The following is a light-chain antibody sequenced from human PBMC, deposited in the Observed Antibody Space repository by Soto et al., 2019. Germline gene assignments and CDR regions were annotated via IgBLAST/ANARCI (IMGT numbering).Light chain of an antibody. CDR1: QSVSGN. CDR2: GAS. V-gene: IGKV3-15*01. Sequence: EIVMTQSPATLSVSPGERATLSCRASQSVSGNLAWYQQKPGQAPRLLIYGASTRATGIPARFSGSGSGTEFTLTISSLQSEDFADYYWQQYNNWPRVTFGQGTRLEIK. J-gene: IGKJ5*01. CDR3: QQYNNWPRVT.